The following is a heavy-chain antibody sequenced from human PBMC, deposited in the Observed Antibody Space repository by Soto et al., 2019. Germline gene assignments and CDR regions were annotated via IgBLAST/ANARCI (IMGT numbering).Heavy chain of an antibody. Sequence: SETLSLTCAVSCYSISSGYYWGWIRQPPVKGLEWIGSIYHSGSTYYTPSLKRRVTISVDTAKNQFSLKLSSVSAADTAVYYCARNSQRYFDYWGQGTLVTVS. D-gene: IGHD6-25*01. V-gene: IGHV4-38-2*01. CDR3: ARNSQRYFDY. CDR2: IYHSGST. CDR1: CYSISSGYY. J-gene: IGHJ4*02.